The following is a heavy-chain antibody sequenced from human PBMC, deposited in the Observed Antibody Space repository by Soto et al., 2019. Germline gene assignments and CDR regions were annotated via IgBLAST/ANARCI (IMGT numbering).Heavy chain of an antibody. CDR1: GFTFDSFA. V-gene: IGHV3-23*01. CDR2: ISASGGST. D-gene: IGHD3-10*01. Sequence: EVQLLESGGGLEQPGGSLRLSCAASGFTFDSFAMTWVRQAPGKGLEWVSAISASGGSTFYADSVKGRFTISRDSSKNTLYLQINSLRAEDTAVYYCARGAVRPDAWGQGTLVTVSS. CDR3: ARGAVRPDA. J-gene: IGHJ5*02.